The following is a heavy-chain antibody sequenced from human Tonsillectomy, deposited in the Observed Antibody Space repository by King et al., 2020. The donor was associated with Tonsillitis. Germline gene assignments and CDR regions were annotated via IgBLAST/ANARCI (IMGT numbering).Heavy chain of an antibody. V-gene: IGHV4-59*08. D-gene: IGHD3-22*01. Sequence: QLQESGPGLVKPSETLSLTCTVSGGSISSYYWSWIRQPPGKGLEWIGYIYYSGSTNYNPSLKSRVTISVDTSKNQFSLKLSSVTAADTAVYYCARLGSYNGGGYPRGDCWRQDPLLPLPSGGPPAPTFPPRVSW. CDR1: GGSISSYY. CDR2: IYYSGST. J-gene: IGHJ5*01. CDR3: ARLGSYNGGGYPRGDCWRQDPLLPLPSGGPPAPTFPPRVS.